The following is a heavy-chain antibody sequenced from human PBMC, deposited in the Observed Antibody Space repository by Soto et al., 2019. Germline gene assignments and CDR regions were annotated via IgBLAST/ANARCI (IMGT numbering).Heavy chain of an antibody. CDR1: GYSFTSYW. Sequence: GESLKISCKGSGYSFTSYWIGWVRQMPGKGLEWMGIIYPGDSDTRYSPSFQGQVTISADKSISTAYLQWSSLKASDTAMYYCASALTRAAAGTPHYYYYYGMDVWGQGTTVTVSS. CDR3: ASALTRAAAGTPHYYYYYGMDV. J-gene: IGHJ6*02. D-gene: IGHD6-13*01. CDR2: IYPGDSDT. V-gene: IGHV5-51*01.